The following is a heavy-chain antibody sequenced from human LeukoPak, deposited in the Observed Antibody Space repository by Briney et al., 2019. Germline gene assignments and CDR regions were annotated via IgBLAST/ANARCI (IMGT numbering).Heavy chain of an antibody. CDR2: ISSSSSYI. CDR1: GFTFSSYS. D-gene: IGHD6-13*01. V-gene: IGHV3-21*04. J-gene: IGHJ3*02. CDR3: ARKIIAAAGRLFDI. Sequence: PGGSLRLSCAASGFTFSSYSMNWVRQAPGKGLEWVSSISSSSSYIYYADSVKGRFTISRDNAKNSLYLQMNSLRAEDTAVYYCARKIIAAAGRLFDIWGQGTMVTVSS.